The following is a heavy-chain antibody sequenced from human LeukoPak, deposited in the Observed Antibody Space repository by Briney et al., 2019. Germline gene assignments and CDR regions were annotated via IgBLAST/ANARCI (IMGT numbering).Heavy chain of an antibody. CDR2: INPNSGGT. CDR1: GYTFTGYY. D-gene: IGHD6-6*01. J-gene: IGHJ4*02. V-gene: IGHV1-2*02. Sequence: GASVKVSCKASGYTFTGYYMHWVRQAPGQGLEWMGWINPNSGGTNYAQKFQGRVTMTRDTSISTAYMELSRLRSDDTAVYYCARAFAGYIAARHILGYWGQGTLVTVSS. CDR3: ARAFAGYIAARHILGY.